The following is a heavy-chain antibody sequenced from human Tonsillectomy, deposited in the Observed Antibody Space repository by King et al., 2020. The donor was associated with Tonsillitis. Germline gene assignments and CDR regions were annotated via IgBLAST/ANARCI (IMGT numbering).Heavy chain of an antibody. Sequence: LQLQESGPGLVKPSETLSLTCTVSGDSISSSSYYWGWIRQPPGKGLEWIGTIYYTGSTYYNPSLKSRVTISVDTSKNQFSLKLSSVTAADTAVYYCARSPPYYDFWNDAFDIWGQGTMVTVSS. CDR2: IYYTGST. CDR1: GDSISSSSYY. CDR3: ARSPPYYDFWNDAFDI. V-gene: IGHV4-39*01. D-gene: IGHD3-3*01. J-gene: IGHJ3*02.